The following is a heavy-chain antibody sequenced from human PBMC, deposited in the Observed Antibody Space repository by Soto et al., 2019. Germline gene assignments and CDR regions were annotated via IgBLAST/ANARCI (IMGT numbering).Heavy chain of an antibody. CDR2: IIPIFGTA. D-gene: IGHD3-10*01. V-gene: IGHV1-69*13. J-gene: IGHJ6*02. CDR1: GGTFSSYA. Sequence: SVKVSCKASGGTFSSYAISWVRQAPGQGLEWMGGIIPIFGTANYAQKFQGRVTITADESTSTAYMELSSLRSEDTAVYYCARPMTYYYGSGSQYYYYGMDVWGQGTTVTVSS. CDR3: ARPMTYYYGSGSQYYYYGMDV.